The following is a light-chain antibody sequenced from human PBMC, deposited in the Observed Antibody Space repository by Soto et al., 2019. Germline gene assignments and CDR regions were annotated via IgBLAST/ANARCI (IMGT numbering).Light chain of an antibody. J-gene: IGLJ1*01. CDR3: CSYAGSSTYV. V-gene: IGLV2-23*01. Sequence: QSALTQPASVSGSPGQSITISCTGTSSDFGSYNLVSWYQQHPGKAPKLMIYEDSKRPSGVSNRFSGSKSGNTASLTIPGLQAEDDADYYCCSYAGSSTYVFGTGTKVTVL. CDR2: EDS. CDR1: SSDFGSYNL.